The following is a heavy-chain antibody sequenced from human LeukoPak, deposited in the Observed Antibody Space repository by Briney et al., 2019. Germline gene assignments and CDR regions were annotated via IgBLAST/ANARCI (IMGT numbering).Heavy chain of an antibody. V-gene: IGHV3-7*04. CDR2: LKQDGSEK. Sequence: AGGSLRLSCAASGFSISLYWMTWVRQAPGKGLEWVANLKQDGSEKYYVDSVKGRFTISRDNSKNTLYLQMNSLRAEDTAVYYCAKEVRGDAFDIWGQGTMVTVSS. CDR3: AKEVRGDAFDI. CDR1: GFSISLYW. D-gene: IGHD3-16*01. J-gene: IGHJ3*02.